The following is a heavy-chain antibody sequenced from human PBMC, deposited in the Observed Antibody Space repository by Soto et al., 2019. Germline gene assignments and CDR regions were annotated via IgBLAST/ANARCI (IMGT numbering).Heavy chain of an antibody. CDR3: AKNPIQYCYGDCYSAIPYFDS. CDR1: GFTFSTYA. J-gene: IGHJ4*02. CDR2: IGGSGGNT. D-gene: IGHD2-21*02. V-gene: IGHV3-23*01. Sequence: EVQLLESGGGLVQPGGSLRLSCVASGFTFSTYAMSWVRQAPGKGLEWVSAIGGSGGNTYYAASVKGRFTISRDTAKNTLYLHMNSLRAEDTAVYYCAKNPIQYCYGDCYSAIPYFDSWGQGILVTVSS.